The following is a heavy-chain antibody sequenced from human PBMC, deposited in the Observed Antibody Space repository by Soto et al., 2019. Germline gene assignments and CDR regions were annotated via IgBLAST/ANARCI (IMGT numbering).Heavy chain of an antibody. Sequence: GGSLRLSCAASGFTFSSYAMHWVRQAPGKGLEWVAVISYGGSNKYYADSVKGRFTISRDNSKNTLYLQMNSLRAEDTAVYYCARTHRSLPPYFDYWGQGTLVTVSS. CDR1: GFTFSSYA. CDR2: ISYGGSNK. CDR3: ARTHRSLPPYFDY. V-gene: IGHV3-30-3*01. J-gene: IGHJ4*02.